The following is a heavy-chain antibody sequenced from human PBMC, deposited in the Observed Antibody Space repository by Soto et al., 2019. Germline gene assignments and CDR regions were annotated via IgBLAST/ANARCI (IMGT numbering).Heavy chain of an antibody. D-gene: IGHD6-13*01. Sequence: GASVKVSCKASGYTFTSYYMHWVRQAPGQGLEWMGIINPSGGSTSYAQKLQGRVTMTRDTSTSTVYMELSSLRSEDTAVYYCALRGPGSSDIHYYYYMDVWGKGTTVNVSS. V-gene: IGHV1-46*03. CDR2: INPSGGST. J-gene: IGHJ6*03. CDR3: ALRGPGSSDIHYYYYMDV. CDR1: GYTFTSYY.